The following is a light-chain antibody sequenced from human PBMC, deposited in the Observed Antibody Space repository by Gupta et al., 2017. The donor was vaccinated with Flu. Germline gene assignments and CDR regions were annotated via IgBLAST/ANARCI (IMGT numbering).Light chain of an antibody. CDR3: GTWDDRLNEVI. Sequence: QSVLTQPPSVSAATGQKVTSSCPGSVSNIGFNSVSWYQQLPGAAPQLLIFDNDDRPSGVPDRFSGSKSGTSATLDITGLQTGDEADYHCGTWDDRLNEVIFGGGTKLAVL. J-gene: IGLJ2*01. CDR2: DND. CDR1: VSNIGFNS. V-gene: IGLV1-51*01.